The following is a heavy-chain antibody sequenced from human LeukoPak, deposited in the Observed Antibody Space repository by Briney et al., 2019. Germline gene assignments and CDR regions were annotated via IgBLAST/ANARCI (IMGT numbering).Heavy chain of an antibody. CDR3: ARERAARPNWFDP. V-gene: IGHV1-2*02. J-gene: IGHJ5*02. CDR1: GYTFTGYY. D-gene: IGHD6-6*01. CDR2: INPNSGGT. Sequence: GESLKISCKASGYTFTGYYMHWVRQAPGQGLEWMGWINPNSGGTNYAQKFQGRVTMTRDTSISTAYMELSRLRSDDTAVYYCARERAARPNWFDPWGQGTLVTVSS.